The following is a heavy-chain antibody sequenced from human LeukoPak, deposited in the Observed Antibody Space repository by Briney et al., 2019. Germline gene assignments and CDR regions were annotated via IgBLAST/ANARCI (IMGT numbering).Heavy chain of an antibody. CDR2: INPNSGGT. D-gene: IGHD1-26*01. Sequence: ASVKVSFKASGYTFTGYYMHWVRQAPGQGLEWMGWINPNSGGTNYAQKFQGRVTMTRNTSISTAYMELSSLRSEDTAVYYCARDLVGASIFDYWGQGTLVTVSS. J-gene: IGHJ4*02. CDR1: GYTFTGYY. CDR3: ARDLVGASIFDY. V-gene: IGHV1-2*02.